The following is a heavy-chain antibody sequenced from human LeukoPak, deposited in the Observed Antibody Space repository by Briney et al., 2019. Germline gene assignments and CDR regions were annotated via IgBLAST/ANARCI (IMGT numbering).Heavy chain of an antibody. D-gene: IGHD3-22*01. CDR1: GGSFSGYY. J-gene: IGHJ5*02. V-gene: IGHV4-34*01. Sequence: SETLSLTCAVDGGSFSGYYWSWIRQPPGKGLEWIGEINHSGSTNYNPSLKSRVTISVDTSKNQFSLKLSSVTGADTAVYYCARGLSMIVVNWFDPWGQGTLVTVSS. CDR2: INHSGST. CDR3: ARGLSMIVVNWFDP.